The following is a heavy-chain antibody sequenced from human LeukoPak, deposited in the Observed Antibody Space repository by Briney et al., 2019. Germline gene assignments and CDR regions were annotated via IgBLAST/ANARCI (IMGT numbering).Heavy chain of an antibody. V-gene: IGHV3-23*01. CDR2: ISGSGGST. CDR1: GFTFSSYA. Sequence: GGSLRLSCAASGFTFSSYAMSWVRQAPGKGLEWVSAISGSGGSTYHADSVKGRFTISRDNAKNSLFLQMNSLRAEDTAVYYCARVRYYGSSGYYYVDSWGQGTLVTVSS. CDR3: ARVRYYGSSGYYYVDS. J-gene: IGHJ4*02. D-gene: IGHD3-22*01.